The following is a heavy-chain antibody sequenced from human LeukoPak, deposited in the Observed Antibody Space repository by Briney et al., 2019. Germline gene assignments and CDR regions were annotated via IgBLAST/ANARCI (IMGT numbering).Heavy chain of an antibody. CDR3: ARERYFDY. CDR1: GFAFSTCA. V-gene: IGHV3-23*01. CDR2: ISGGGRST. Sequence: GGSLRLSCAASGFAFSTCAMSWVRQAPGKGLEWVSTISGGGRSTDYADSVKGQFTISRDNSKNTLYLQMNSLRAEDTAVYYCARERYFDYWGQGTLVTVSS. J-gene: IGHJ4*02.